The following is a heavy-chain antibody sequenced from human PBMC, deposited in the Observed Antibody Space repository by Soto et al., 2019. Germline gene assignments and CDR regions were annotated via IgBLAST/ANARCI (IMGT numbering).Heavy chain of an antibody. CDR2: MRPNSGTT. Sequence: ASVKVSCKTSGNTFTSYDMNWVRQAPGQGLEWMGWMRPNSGTTGYAGKFQGRVSMTRNTSISTAYMELSGLASEDTAVYYCARGRGSTSWYYFDYWGQGTQVTVSS. D-gene: IGHD6-13*01. CDR1: GNTFTSYD. J-gene: IGHJ4*02. V-gene: IGHV1-8*01. CDR3: ARGRGSTSWYYFDY.